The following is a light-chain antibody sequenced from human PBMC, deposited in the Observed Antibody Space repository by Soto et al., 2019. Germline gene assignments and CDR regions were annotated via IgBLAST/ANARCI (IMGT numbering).Light chain of an antibody. CDR1: SSDIGAYDY. CDR3: FSFTTTSTHV. CDR2: EVN. J-gene: IGLJ1*01. Sequence: QSALTQPASLSGSPGQPITISCTGTSSDIGAYDYVSWFQQHPGKAPKLMISEVNNRPSGVSNRFSGSKSGNTAYLTISGLQVEDEAAYFCFSFTTTSTHVFGTGTKFTVL. V-gene: IGLV2-14*01.